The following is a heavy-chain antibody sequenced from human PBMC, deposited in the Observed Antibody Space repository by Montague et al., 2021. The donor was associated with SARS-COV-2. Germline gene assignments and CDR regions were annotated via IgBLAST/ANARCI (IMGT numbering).Heavy chain of an antibody. Sequence: LRLSWAASDITFSKYSMNWVRQAPGKGLEWISYISGDGRTIYYADSVRGRFTISRDNAVRSLYVEMTRLRDEDTATYYCATDLFAFRRSEGRDYWGQGTLVTVSS. V-gene: IGHV3-48*02. D-gene: IGHD3-3*02. CDR2: ISGDGRTI. CDR1: DITFSKYS. J-gene: IGHJ4*02. CDR3: ATDLFAFRRSEGRDY.